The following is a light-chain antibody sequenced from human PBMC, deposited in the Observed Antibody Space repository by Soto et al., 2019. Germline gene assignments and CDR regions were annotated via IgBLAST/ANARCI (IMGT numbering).Light chain of an antibody. CDR2: DAS. CDR1: QSISNW. Sequence: DIQMTQSPSTLSASVGDRVTIICRASQSISNWLAWYQQKPGKAPKVLIYDASNLKSGVPSRFSGSGYGTEFTLTIDTLQPDDFATYYCQQYNAYPWTFGQGTKVDIK. J-gene: IGKJ1*01. V-gene: IGKV1-5*02. CDR3: QQYNAYPWT.